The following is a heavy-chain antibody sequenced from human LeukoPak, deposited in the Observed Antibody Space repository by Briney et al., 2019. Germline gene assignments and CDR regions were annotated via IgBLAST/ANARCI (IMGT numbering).Heavy chain of an antibody. Sequence: GGSLRLSCAASGFTFSSYGMHWVRQAPGKGLEWVAVIWYDGSNKYYADSVKGRFTISRDNSKNTLYLQMNSLRAEDTAAYYCARREDIVVVPAAMGGGSDYWGQGTLVTVSS. CDR1: GFTFSSYG. CDR2: IWYDGSNK. J-gene: IGHJ4*02. V-gene: IGHV3-33*01. D-gene: IGHD2-2*01. CDR3: ARREDIVVVPAAMGGGSDY.